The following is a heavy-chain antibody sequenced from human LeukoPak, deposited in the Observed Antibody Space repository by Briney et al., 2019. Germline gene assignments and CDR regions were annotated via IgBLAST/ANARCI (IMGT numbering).Heavy chain of an antibody. CDR1: GGSISSGGYS. V-gene: IGHV4-30-2*01. J-gene: IGHJ6*02. CDR3: ARTSTVVTPTHYYYYGMDV. Sequence: SETLSLTCAVSGGSISSGGYSWSWIRQPPGKGLEWIGYIYHSGSTYYNPSLKSRVTISVDRSKNQFSPKLSSVTAADTAVYYCARTSTVVTPTHYYYYGMDVWGRGTTVTVSS. CDR2: IYHSGST. D-gene: IGHD4-23*01.